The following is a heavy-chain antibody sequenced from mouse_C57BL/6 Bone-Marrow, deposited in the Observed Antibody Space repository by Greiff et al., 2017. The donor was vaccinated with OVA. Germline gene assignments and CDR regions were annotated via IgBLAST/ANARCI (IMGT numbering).Heavy chain of an antibody. D-gene: IGHD1-1*01. Sequence: VKLMESGPELVKPGASVQISCQASGYAFSSYWMHWVKQRPGKGLEWIGRLYPGDGDTKYNGKFKGKATLTADKSSNTAYMQLSIRTSEDSAVYFCARRGLLRWGQGTTLTVSS. CDR3: ARRGLLR. V-gene: IGHV1-82*01. CDR1: GYAFSSYW. J-gene: IGHJ2*01. CDR2: LYPGDGDT.